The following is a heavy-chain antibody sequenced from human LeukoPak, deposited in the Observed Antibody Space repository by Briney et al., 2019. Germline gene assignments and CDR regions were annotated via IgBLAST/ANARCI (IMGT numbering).Heavy chain of an antibody. CDR2: IYSSGNT. CDR1: GGSISDNY. Sequence: PSETLSLTCTVSGGSISDNYWSWIRQPAGKGLEWIGRIYSSGNTYYNPSLNSRVTISVDKSLMQFSLDLTSVTAADPAVYYCARGGGGSFYGNGFDLWGQGTTVTVSS. V-gene: IGHV4-4*07. CDR3: ARGGGGSFYGNGFDL. J-gene: IGHJ3*01. D-gene: IGHD1-26*01.